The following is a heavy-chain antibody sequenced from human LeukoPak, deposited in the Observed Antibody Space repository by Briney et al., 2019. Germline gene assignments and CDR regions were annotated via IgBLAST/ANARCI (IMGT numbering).Heavy chain of an antibody. CDR1: GFTFSSYD. Sequence: GGSLRLSCAASGFTFSSYDMHWVRQATGKGLEWVSAIGTAGDTYYPGSVKGRFTISRENAKNSLYLQMNSLRAGDTAVYYCARSTYSSGRGVSFDYWGQGTLVTVSS. J-gene: IGHJ4*02. V-gene: IGHV3-13*01. CDR2: IGTAGDT. D-gene: IGHD6-19*01. CDR3: ARSTYSSGRGVSFDY.